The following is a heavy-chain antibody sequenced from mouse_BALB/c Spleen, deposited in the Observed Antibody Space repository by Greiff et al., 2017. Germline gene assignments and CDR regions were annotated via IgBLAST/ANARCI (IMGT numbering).Heavy chain of an antibody. CDR1: SSYG. V-gene: IGHV5-6-3*01. J-gene: IGHJ4*01. CDR3: ARSYYRAMDY. Sequence: SSYGMSWVRQTPDKRLELVATINSNGGSTYYPDSVKGRFTISRDNAKNTLYLQMSSLKSEDTAMYYCARSYYRAMDYWGQGTSVTVSS. D-gene: IGHD2-14*01. CDR2: INSNGGST.